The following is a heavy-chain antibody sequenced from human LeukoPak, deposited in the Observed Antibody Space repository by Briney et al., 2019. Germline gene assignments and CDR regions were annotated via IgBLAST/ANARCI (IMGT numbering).Heavy chain of an antibody. D-gene: IGHD3-22*01. Sequence: SAKVSCKASGGTLSSYALNWVRQAPGQGLEWIGRIIPIFAIVNYAQNFQGRVTITADKSTNTAYMELSSLRFEDTAFYYCARADSSGYSLDENFDYWGQGTLVTVSS. CDR3: ARADSSGYSLDENFDY. J-gene: IGHJ4*02. V-gene: IGHV1-69*04. CDR1: GGTLSSYA. CDR2: IIPIFAIV.